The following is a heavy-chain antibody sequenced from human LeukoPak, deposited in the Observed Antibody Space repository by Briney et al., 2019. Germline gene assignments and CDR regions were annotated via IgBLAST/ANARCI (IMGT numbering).Heavy chain of an antibody. CDR2: IYYSGST. Sequence: SETLSLTCTVSGGSISSGSYYWRWIRQPPGKGLEWIGYIYYSGSTNYNPSLKSRVTISVDTSKNQFSLKLSSVTAADTAVYYCARLGYSYGLGYYYYMDVWGKGTTVTVSS. V-gene: IGHV4-61*01. CDR1: GGSISSGSYY. CDR3: ARLGYSYGLGYYYYMDV. J-gene: IGHJ6*03. D-gene: IGHD5-18*01.